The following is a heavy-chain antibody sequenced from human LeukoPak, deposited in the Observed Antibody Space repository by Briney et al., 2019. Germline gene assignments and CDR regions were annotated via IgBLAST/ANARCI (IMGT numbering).Heavy chain of an antibody. CDR1: GFTFSSYG. J-gene: IGHJ4*02. D-gene: IGHD4-17*01. V-gene: IGHV3-30*18. CDR3: AKGLHYGYYFDY. Sequence: QPGGSLRLSCAAPGFTFSSYGMHWVRQAPGKGLEWVAVISYDGSNKYYADSVKGRFTISRDNSKNTLYLQMNSLRAEDTAVYYCAKGLHYGYYFDYWGQGTLVTVSS. CDR2: ISYDGSNK.